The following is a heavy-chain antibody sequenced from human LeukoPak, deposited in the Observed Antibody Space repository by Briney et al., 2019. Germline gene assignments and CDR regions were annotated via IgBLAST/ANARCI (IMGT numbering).Heavy chain of an antibody. J-gene: IGHJ3*02. V-gene: IGHV4-59*01. Sequence: SETLSLTCTVSGGSISSYYWSWIRQPPGKGLEWIGYIYYSGSTNYNPSLKSRVTISVDTSKNQFSLKLSSVTAADTAVCYCARVGLTMVRGVIITDAFDIWGQGTMVTVSS. D-gene: IGHD3-10*01. CDR1: GGSISSYY. CDR3: ARVGLTMVRGVIITDAFDI. CDR2: IYYSGST.